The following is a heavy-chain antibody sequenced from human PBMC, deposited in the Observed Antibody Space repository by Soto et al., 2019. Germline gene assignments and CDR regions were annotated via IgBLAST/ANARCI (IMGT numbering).Heavy chain of an antibody. V-gene: IGHV3-48*02. D-gene: IGHD3-16*02. CDR2: ISASSTTV. Sequence: EVQLVESGGGLVQPGESLRLSCAASGFTFSNFNMHWVRQAPGKGLEWISYISASSTTVYYGESVKGRFTISRDNGKNQLYLHMNSMRDEDTAVYYCERIYRRDGNNYADYWGQGTLVSVSS. CDR3: ERIYRRDGNNYADY. J-gene: IGHJ4*02. CDR1: GFTFSNFN.